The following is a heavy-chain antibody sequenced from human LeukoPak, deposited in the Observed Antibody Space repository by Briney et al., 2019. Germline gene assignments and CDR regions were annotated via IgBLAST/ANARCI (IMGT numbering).Heavy chain of an antibody. V-gene: IGHV3-7*01. CDR3: ARDLGYGAPDP. Sequence: GESLRLSCAASGFTFSSYWMNWVRQAPGKGLEWVALINPDGSQTNYVDSVKGRLTISRDNAETSSCLQMNSLRAEDTAVYYCARDLGYGAPDPWGQGTLVTVSS. CDR2: INPDGSQT. J-gene: IGHJ5*02. D-gene: IGHD4-17*01. CDR1: GFTFSSYW.